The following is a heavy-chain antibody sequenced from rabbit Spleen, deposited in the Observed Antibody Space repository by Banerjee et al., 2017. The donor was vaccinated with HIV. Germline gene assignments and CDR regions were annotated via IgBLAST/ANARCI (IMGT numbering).Heavy chain of an antibody. Sequence: QSLEESGGDLVKPGASLTLTCTASGFTISSNYYMCWVRQAPGKGLECIACIYADFSGSTYYASWAKGRFTISSHNAQNTLYLQLSSLTAADTATYFCVRDQAGDADYGPYYLNLWGPGTLVTVS. CDR1: GFTISSNYY. CDR2: IYADFSGST. D-gene: IGHD2-1*01. V-gene: IGHV1S40*01. CDR3: VRDQAGDADYGPYYLNL. J-gene: IGHJ4*01.